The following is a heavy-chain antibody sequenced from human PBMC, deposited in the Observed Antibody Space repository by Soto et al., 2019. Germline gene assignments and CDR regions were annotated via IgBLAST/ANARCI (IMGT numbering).Heavy chain of an antibody. Sequence: GGSLRLSCAASGFTFSTYAMSWVRQAPGKGLEWVSAISSGGTSTYYADSVKGRFTISRDNSKNTLFLQMNSLRAEDTAVYHCAKASEAAVPAAITDYWGQGTLVTVSS. CDR2: ISSGGTST. CDR1: GFTFSTYA. CDR3: AKASEAAVPAAITDY. J-gene: IGHJ4*02. V-gene: IGHV3-23*01. D-gene: IGHD2-2*02.